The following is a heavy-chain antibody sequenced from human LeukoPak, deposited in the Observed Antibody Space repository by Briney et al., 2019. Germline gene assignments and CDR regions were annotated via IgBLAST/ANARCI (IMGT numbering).Heavy chain of an antibody. J-gene: IGHJ4*02. D-gene: IGHD2-15*01. CDR3: AREYCGGGSCYYYYFDY. CDR1: GFTFSSYA. V-gene: IGHV3-30*04. Sequence: GGSLRLSCAASGFTFSSYAMHWVRQAPGKGLEWVAVISYDGSNKYYADSVKGRFTISRDNSKNTLYLQMNSLRAEDTAVYYCAREYCGGGSCYYYYFDYWGQGTLVTVSS. CDR2: ISYDGSNK.